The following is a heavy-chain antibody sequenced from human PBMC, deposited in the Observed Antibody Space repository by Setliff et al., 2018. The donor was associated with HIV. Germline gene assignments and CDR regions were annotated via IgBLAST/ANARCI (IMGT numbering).Heavy chain of an antibody. CDR2: ISSSSRSK. D-gene: IGHD3-10*01. V-gene: IGHV3-11*06. CDR1: GGSFSAYY. Sequence: LSLTCAVYGGSFSAYYWSWIRQTPGKGLEWVSSISSSSRSKYYADSVKGRFTISRDNAKNSLYLQMNSLTAEDTAVYYCAKDVLSITMVREEDYWGQGTLVTVSS. CDR3: AKDVLSITMVREEDY. J-gene: IGHJ4*02.